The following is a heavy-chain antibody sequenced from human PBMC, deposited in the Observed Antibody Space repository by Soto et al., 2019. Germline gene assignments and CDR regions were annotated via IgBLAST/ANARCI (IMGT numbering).Heavy chain of an antibody. CDR1: GGSFSGYY. Sequence: QVQLQQWGAGLLKPSDTLSLTCDVYGGSFSGYYWSGIRQPPGKGLEWIGEINHSGSTNYNPSLKSRVTISVDTSKNQFSLKLSSVTAADTAVYNCASISMDTAMVEYNWFDPWGQGTLVTVSS. CDR2: INHSGST. D-gene: IGHD5-18*01. V-gene: IGHV4-34*01. J-gene: IGHJ5*02. CDR3: ASISMDTAMVEYNWFDP.